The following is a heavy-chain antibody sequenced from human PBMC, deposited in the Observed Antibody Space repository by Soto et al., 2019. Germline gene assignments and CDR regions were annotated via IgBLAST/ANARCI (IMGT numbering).Heavy chain of an antibody. CDR2: IIPIFGTA. CDR1: GGTFSSYA. J-gene: IGHJ4*02. Sequence: SVKVSCKASGGTFSSYAISWVRQAPGQGLEWMGGIIPIFGTANYAQKFQGRVTITADESTSTAYMELSSLRSEDTAVYYCARSPDRGSYSAFWGQGTLVTVSS. CDR3: ARSPDRGSYSAF. V-gene: IGHV1-69*13. D-gene: IGHD1-26*01.